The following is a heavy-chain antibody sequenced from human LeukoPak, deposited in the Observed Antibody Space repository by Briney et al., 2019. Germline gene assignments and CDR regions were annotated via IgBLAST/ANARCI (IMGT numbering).Heavy chain of an antibody. CDR2: INHSGST. D-gene: IGHD6-19*01. J-gene: IGHJ3*02. Sequence: SETLSLTCAVYGGSFSGYYWSWIRQPPGKGLEWIGEINHSGSTNYNPSLKSRVTISVDTSKNQFSLKLSSVTAADTAVYYCASDSSGWSYAFDIWGQGTMVTVSS. CDR1: GGSFSGYY. V-gene: IGHV4-34*01. CDR3: ASDSSGWSYAFDI.